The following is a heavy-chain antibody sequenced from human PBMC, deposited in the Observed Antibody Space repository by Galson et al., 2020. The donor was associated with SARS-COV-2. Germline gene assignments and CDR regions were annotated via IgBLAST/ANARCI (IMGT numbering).Heavy chain of an antibody. V-gene: IGHV3-30*19. CDR3: ARDELLYGCVDY. J-gene: IGHJ4*02. Sequence: GGSLRLSCAASGFTFSSYGMHWVRQAPGKGLEWVAVISYDGSNKYYADSVKGRFTISRDNSKNTLYLQMNSLRAEDTAVYYCARDELLYGCVDYWGQGTLVTVSS. CDR1: GFTFSSYG. D-gene: IGHD1-26*01. CDR2: ISYDGSNK.